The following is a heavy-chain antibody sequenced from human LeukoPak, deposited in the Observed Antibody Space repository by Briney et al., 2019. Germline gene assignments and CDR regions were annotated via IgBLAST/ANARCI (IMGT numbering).Heavy chain of an antibody. J-gene: IGHJ4*02. CDR2: ISGGGGGT. D-gene: IGHD2-21*02. CDR1: GFTFGNYA. CDR3: AKAGFVVVTAYDY. V-gene: IGHV3-23*01. Sequence: TGGSLRLSCEASGFTFGNYAMNWVRQAPGKGLEWVSTISGGGGGTYYADSVKGRFTISRDNSKNTLYLQMNSLRAEDTAVYYCAKAGFVVVTAYDYWGQGTLVTVSS.